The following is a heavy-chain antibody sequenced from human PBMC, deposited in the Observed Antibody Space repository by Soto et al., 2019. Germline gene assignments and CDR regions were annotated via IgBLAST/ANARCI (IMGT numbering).Heavy chain of an antibody. V-gene: IGHV4-30-2*01. J-gene: IGHJ4*02. D-gene: IGHD6-13*01. CDR3: ARYNAASGTYYFDY. Sequence: SETLSLTCTVSGGSISSGGYSWSWIRQPPGKGPEWIGEINHRGSAYYNPSLKSRVTISVDISKSQFSLRLTSVTAADTAVYYCARYNAASGTYYFDYWGQGTLVTVSS. CDR1: GGSISSGGYS. CDR2: INHRGSA.